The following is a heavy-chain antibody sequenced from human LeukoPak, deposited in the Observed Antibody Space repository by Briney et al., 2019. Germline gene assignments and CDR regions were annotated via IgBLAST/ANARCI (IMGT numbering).Heavy chain of an antibody. V-gene: IGHV3-48*01. CDR2: ISSSSSTI. D-gene: IGHD3-16*02. Sequence: GGSLRLSCAASGFTFSSYSMNWVRQAPGKGLEWVSYISSSSSTINYADSVKGRFTISRDNAKNSLYLQMNSLRAEDTAVYYCARDPYYVWGSYRPPYYGMDVWGQGTTVTVSS. CDR3: ARDPYYVWGSYRPPYYGMDV. J-gene: IGHJ6*02. CDR1: GFTFSSYS.